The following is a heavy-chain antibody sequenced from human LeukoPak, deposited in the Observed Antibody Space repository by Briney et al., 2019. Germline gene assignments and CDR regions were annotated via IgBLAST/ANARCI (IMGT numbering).Heavy chain of an antibody. J-gene: IGHJ4*02. CDR3: VVVVVAATRNYFDY. CDR1: GYTFTSYA. D-gene: IGHD2-15*01. CDR2: INTNTGNP. Sequence: GASVKVSCKASGYTFTSYAMNWVRQAPGQGLEWMGWINTNTGNPTYAQGFTGRFVFSLDTSVSTAYLQISSLKAEDTAVYYCVVVVVAATRNYFDYWGQGTLVTVSS. V-gene: IGHV7-4-1*02.